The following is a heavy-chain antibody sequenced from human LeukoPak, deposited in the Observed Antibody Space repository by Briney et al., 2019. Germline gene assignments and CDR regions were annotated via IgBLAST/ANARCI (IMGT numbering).Heavy chain of an antibody. J-gene: IGHJ5*02. D-gene: IGHD3-10*01. CDR2: IYYSGST. CDR3: ARLSYFNYYGSGSYYIFDP. CDR1: GGSIRSYY. V-gene: IGHV4-59*08. Sequence: PSETLSLTCTVSGGSIRSYYWGWIRQPPGKGLEWIGYIYYSGSTNYNPSLKSRVTISVDTSKNQFSLKLSSVTAADTAVYYCARLSYFNYYGSGSYYIFDPWGQGTLVTVSS.